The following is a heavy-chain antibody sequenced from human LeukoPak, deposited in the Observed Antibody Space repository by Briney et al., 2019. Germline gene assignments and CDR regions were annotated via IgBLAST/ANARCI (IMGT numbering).Heavy chain of an antibody. Sequence: GGSLRLSCAASGFTFSSYAMHWVRQAPGKGLEWGAVISYDGSNKYYADSVKGRFTISRDNSKTTLYLQMNSLRAEDTAVYYCASRALNGDMDYYYGMDVWGQGTTVTVSS. CDR3: ASRALNGDMDYYYGMDV. CDR1: GFTFSSYA. V-gene: IGHV3-30-3*01. D-gene: IGHD4-17*01. J-gene: IGHJ6*02. CDR2: ISYDGSNK.